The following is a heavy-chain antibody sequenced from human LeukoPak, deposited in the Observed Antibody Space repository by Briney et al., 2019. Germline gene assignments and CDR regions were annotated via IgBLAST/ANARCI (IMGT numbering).Heavy chain of an antibody. CDR3: ARGGGDTAMAVDY. CDR1: GESFSGYY. J-gene: IGHJ4*02. Sequence: PSETLSLTCAVYGESFSGYYWSWIRQPPGEGLEWIGEINHSGSTNYNPSLKSRVTISVDTSKNQFSLKLSSVTAADTAVYHCARGGGDTAMAVDYWGQGTLVTVSS. CDR2: INHSGST. V-gene: IGHV4-34*01. D-gene: IGHD5-18*01.